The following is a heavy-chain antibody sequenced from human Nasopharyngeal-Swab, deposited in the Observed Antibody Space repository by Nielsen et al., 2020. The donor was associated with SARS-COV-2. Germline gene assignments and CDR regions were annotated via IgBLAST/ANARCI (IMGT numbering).Heavy chain of an antibody. J-gene: IGHJ4*01. CDR1: GFTFRSYG. CDR3: AKDLGGLYYGSGYYLDY. CDR2: ISYDGGDK. V-gene: IGHV3-30*18. D-gene: IGHD3-10*01. Sequence: GEPLKISCAASGFTFRSYGIHWVRQTPGKGLEWVAVISYDGGDKFYADSVKGRFSISRDNSENTLYLQMNSLRPEDTAAYYCAKDLGGLYYGSGYYLDYWGQGTLVTVSS.